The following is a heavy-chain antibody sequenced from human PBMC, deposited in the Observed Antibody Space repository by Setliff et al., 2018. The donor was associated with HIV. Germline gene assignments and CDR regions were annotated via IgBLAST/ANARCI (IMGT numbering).Heavy chain of an antibody. Sequence: ASVKVSCKVSGGTFSSYAISWVRQAPGQGLEWMGGIIPISGTVNYAQKFWGRVTITTHESTSTAYMELSSLRAEDTAVYYCARDFGGYCSSMSCPGLFDPWGQGTLVTVSS. V-gene: IGHV1-69*05. CDR1: GGTFSSYA. D-gene: IGHD2-2*01. CDR2: IIPISGTV. J-gene: IGHJ5*02. CDR3: ARDFGGYCSSMSCPGLFDP.